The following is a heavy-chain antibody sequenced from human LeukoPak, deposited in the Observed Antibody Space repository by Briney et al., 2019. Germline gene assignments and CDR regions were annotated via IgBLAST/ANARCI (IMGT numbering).Heavy chain of an antibody. D-gene: IGHD3-22*01. V-gene: IGHV4-39*01. CDR2: IYYSGST. Sequence: SETLSLTCSVSGGSMSSSSYYWGWVRQPPGKGLEWIGRIYYSGSTYYNPSLKSRVTISVDTSKNQFSLKLSSVTAADTVVYYCARGAVMNYDSSGYYYGYFDYWGQGTLVTVSS. CDR3: ARGAVMNYDSSGYYYGYFDY. CDR1: GGSMSSSSYY. J-gene: IGHJ4*02.